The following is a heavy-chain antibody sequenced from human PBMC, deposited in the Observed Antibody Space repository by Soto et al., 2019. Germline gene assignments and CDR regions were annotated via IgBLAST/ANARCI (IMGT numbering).Heavy chain of an antibody. D-gene: IGHD4-17*01. V-gene: IGHV4-59*06. Sequence: PSETLSLTCTVSGGSMISYYWSWIRQHPGKGLEWIGYIYYSGSTYYNPSLKSRVTISVDTSKNQFSLKLSSVTAADTAVYYCARAGYGDYSYYFDYCGQGTLVTVSS. CDR1: GGSMISYY. CDR2: IYYSGST. CDR3: ARAGYGDYSYYFDY. J-gene: IGHJ4*02.